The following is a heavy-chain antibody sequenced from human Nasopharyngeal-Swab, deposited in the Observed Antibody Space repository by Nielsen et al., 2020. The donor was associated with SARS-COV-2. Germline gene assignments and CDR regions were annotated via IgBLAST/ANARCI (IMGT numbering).Heavy chain of an antibody. CDR1: GGSISSYY. CDR3: AREVVGGLVDS. CDR2: FYYSGIT. V-gene: IGHV4-59*12. D-gene: IGHD1-26*01. Sequence: SETLSLTCTVSGGSISSYYWSWIRQSPGKGLEWIWYFYYSGITNYNPSLKSRVTILIDTSKNQLPLKLNPVTAADTAVYYCAREVVGGLVDSWGQGTLVTVSS. J-gene: IGHJ4*02.